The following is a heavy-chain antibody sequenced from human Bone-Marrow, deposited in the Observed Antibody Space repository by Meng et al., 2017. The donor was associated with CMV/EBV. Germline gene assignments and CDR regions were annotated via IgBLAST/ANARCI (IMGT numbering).Heavy chain of an antibody. CDR3: ARDTLLYYYGMDV. V-gene: IGHV4-61*01. J-gene: IGHJ6*02. CDR2: IYYSGST. CDR1: GGSVSSGSYY. Sequence: SETLSLTCTVSGGSVSSGSYYWSWIRQPPGKGLEWIGYIYYSGSTNYNPSLKSRVTISVDTSKNQFSLKLNSVTAADTAVYYCARDTLLYYYGMDVWGQGTTVTVSS.